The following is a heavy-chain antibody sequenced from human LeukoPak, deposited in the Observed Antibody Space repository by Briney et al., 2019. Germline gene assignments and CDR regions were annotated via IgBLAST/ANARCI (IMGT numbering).Heavy chain of an antibody. CDR3: ARGLGWLDP. CDR2: INPSDSYT. CDR1: GYTFSNNW. V-gene: IGHV5-10-1*01. Sequence: GESLKISCQGSGYTFSNNWITWVRQMPAKGLEWMGKINPSDSYTDYNPPFQGHVTISADRSISTAYLQWSSLKASDTAIYYCARGLGWLDPWGQGTLVTVSS. J-gene: IGHJ5*02.